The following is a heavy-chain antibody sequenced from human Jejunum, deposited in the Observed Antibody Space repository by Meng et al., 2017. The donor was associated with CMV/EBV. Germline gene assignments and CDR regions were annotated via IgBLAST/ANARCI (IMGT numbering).Heavy chain of an antibody. Sequence: TFSKYWVHWVRQAPGKGLVWVSRISSDGGVTAYAESVKGRFTISRDNAKNTVYLQMNSLRVEDTAVYHCARGFYENSGYHLLIDYWGQGTLVTVSS. D-gene: IGHD3-22*01. CDR3: ARGFYENSGYHLLIDY. CDR1: TFSKYW. J-gene: IGHJ4*02. CDR2: ISSDGGVT. V-gene: IGHV3-74*01.